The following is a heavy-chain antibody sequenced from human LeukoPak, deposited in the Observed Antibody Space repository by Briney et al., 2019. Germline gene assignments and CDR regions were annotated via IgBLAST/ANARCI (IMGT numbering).Heavy chain of an antibody. Sequence: GASLKVSCTASGYTFTSYDINWVRQAPGQGPEWMGWMKPSSGNTDFAQRFQGRVTMTRDTSINTAYLQLSSLTSEDTAVYYCAAHTYYYSSGSFAYWGQGTLVTVSS. V-gene: IGHV1-8*01. D-gene: IGHD3-10*01. CDR1: GYTFTSYD. CDR2: MKPSSGNT. CDR3: AAHTYYYSSGSFAY. J-gene: IGHJ4*02.